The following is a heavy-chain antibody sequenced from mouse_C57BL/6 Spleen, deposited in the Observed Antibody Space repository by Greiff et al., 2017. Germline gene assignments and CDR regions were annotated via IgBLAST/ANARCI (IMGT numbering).Heavy chain of an antibody. Sequence: EVQLVESGEGLVKPGGSLKLSCAASGFTFSSYSMSWVRQTPEKRLEWVAYISSGGDYIYYADTVKGRFTISRDNARNTLYLQMSSLKSEDTAMYYCTREGGRGYYYAMDYWGQGTSVTVSS. J-gene: IGHJ4*01. CDR1: GFTFSSYS. CDR3: TREGGRGYYYAMDY. V-gene: IGHV5-9-1*02. D-gene: IGHD1-1*01. CDR2: ISSGGDYI.